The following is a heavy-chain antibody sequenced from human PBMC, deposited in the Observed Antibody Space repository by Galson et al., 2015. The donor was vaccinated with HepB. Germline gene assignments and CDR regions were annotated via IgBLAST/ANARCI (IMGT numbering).Heavy chain of an antibody. J-gene: IGHJ4*02. CDR3: ARVPFTYYYDSSGYYWADYFDY. V-gene: IGHV3-74*01. CDR2: INSDGSSI. CDR1: GFTFSSYW. Sequence: SLRLSCAASGFTFSSYWMHWVRQAPGKGLVWVSRINSDGSSISYADSVKGRFTISRDNAKNTLYLQMNSLRAEDTAVYYCARVPFTYYYDSSGYYWADYFDYWGQGTLVTVSS. D-gene: IGHD3-22*01.